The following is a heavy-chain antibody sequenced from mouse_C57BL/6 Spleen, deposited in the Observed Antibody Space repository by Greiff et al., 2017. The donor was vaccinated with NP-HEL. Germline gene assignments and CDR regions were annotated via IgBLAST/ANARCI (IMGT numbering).Heavy chain of an antibody. D-gene: IGHD2-5*01. CDR3: ARGSNYDYAMDY. CDR1: GFTFSDYY. J-gene: IGHJ4*01. CDR2: INYDGSST. Sequence: DVKLVESEGGLVQPGSSLKLSCTASGFTFSDYYMAWVRQVPEKGLEWVANINYDGSSTSSLDSLKSRFIISRDNAKNILYLQMSSLKSEDTATYYCARGSNYDYAMDYWGQGTSVTVSS. V-gene: IGHV5-16*01.